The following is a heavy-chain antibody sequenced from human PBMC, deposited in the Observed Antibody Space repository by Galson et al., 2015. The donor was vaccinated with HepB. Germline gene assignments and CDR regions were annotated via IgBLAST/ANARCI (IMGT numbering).Heavy chain of an antibody. CDR1: GYTFTGYY. CDR3: AREVIPRGSSSLGSFDY. CDR2: INPNSGGT. J-gene: IGHJ4*02. V-gene: IGHV1-2*05. Sequence: SVKVSCKASGYTFTGYYMHWVRQAPGQGLEWMGRINPNSGGTNYAQKFQGRVTMTRDTSISTAYMELSRLRSDDTVVYYCAREVIPRGSSSLGSFDYWGQGTLVTVSS. D-gene: IGHD6-13*01.